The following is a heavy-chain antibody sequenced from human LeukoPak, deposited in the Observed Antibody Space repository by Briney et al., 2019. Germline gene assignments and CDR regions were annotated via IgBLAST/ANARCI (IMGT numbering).Heavy chain of an antibody. J-gene: IGHJ6*03. V-gene: IGHV3-21*06. CDR1: GFTFSYYS. CDR3: AKLDRGDYSSTPVPYYNYYMNV. D-gene: IGHD6-13*01. CDR2: ITSSSNLI. Sequence: GSLRLSCAASGFTFSYYSMTWVRQAPGRGLEWVSCITSSSNLIFYSDSARGRFTISRDNVKNLLYLHMNSLRVEDTAVYYCAKLDRGDYSSTPVPYYNYYMNVWGKGTTVTVSS.